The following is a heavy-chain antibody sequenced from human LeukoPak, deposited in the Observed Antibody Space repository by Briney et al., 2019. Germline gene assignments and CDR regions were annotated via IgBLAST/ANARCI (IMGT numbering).Heavy chain of an antibody. Sequence: GGSLRLSCAASGFTFGIYTMNWVRQTPGKRLEWVSAVSATGGNTFYADSVKGRFTVSRDNSKNTLYLQMDRLRAEDTAVCYCAKDLRGYNVNDGIDYWGQGTLVTVSS. CDR1: GFTFGIYT. CDR3: AKDLRGYNVNDGIDY. J-gene: IGHJ4*02. D-gene: IGHD1-1*01. V-gene: IGHV3-23*01. CDR2: VSATGGNT.